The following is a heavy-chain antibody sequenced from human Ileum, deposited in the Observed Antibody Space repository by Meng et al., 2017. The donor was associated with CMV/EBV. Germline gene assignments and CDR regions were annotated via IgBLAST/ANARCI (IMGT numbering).Heavy chain of an antibody. CDR2: IVNDGSKK. Sequence: GASLKISCAASGFTFSSYGMHWVRQAPGKGLEWVARIVNDGSKKYSADSVKGLFTISRDYSKDTVYLQMNSLRAGDTATYYCAKDSRNWSFDYWGQGAMVTVSS. CDR1: GFTFSSYG. D-gene: IGHD1-1*01. CDR3: AKDSRNWSFDY. J-gene: IGHJ4*02. V-gene: IGHV3-30*02.